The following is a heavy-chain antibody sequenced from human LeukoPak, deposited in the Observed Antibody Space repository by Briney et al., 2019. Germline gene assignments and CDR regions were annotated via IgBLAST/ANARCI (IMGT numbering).Heavy chain of an antibody. CDR3: AKDLRPGQLVGYMGV. CDR2: ISYDGSNK. V-gene: IGHV3-30*18. D-gene: IGHD6-6*01. Sequence: PGGSLRLSCAASGFTFSSYGMHWVSQAPGKGLEWVAVISYDGSNKYYADSVKGRFTISRDNSKNTLYLQMNSLRAEDTAVYYCAKDLRPGQLVGYMGVWGKGTTVTVSS. J-gene: IGHJ6*03. CDR1: GFTFSSYG.